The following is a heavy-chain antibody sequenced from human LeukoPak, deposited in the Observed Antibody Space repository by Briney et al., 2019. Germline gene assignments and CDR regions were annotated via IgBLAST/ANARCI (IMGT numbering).Heavy chain of an antibody. J-gene: IGHJ4*02. D-gene: IGHD3-22*01. V-gene: IGHV4-59*01. Sequence: SETLSLTCTVSGGSISSYYWSWIRQPPGKGLEWIGYIYYSGSTNYNPSLKSRVTISVDTSKNQFSLKLNPVTAADTAVYYCARIPNYYDSSGYFDYWGQGTLVTVSS. CDR1: GGSISSYY. CDR3: ARIPNYYDSSGYFDY. CDR2: IYYSGST.